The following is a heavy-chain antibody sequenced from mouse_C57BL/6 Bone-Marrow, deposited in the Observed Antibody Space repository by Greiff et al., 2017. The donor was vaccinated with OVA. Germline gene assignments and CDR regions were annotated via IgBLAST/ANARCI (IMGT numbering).Heavy chain of an antibody. V-gene: IGHV5-17*01. D-gene: IGHD2-14*01. CDR3: ARHEYRGAMDY. CDR2: ISSGSSTI. J-gene: IGHJ4*01. CDR1: GFTFSDYG. Sequence: EVQVVESGGGLVKPGGSLKLSCAASGFTFSDYGMHWVRQAPEKGLEWVAYISSGSSTIYYADTVKGRFTISRDNAKNTLFLQMSSLRSEDTAMYYCARHEYRGAMDYWGQGTSVTVSS.